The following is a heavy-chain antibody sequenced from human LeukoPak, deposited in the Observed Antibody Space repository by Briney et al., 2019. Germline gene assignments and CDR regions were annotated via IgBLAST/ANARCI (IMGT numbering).Heavy chain of an antibody. CDR3: ARDSFYTGYDRGFGY. D-gene: IGHD5-12*01. CDR2: ISTNGSRT. J-gene: IGHJ4*02. Sequence: GGSLRLSCTVSGFTLSNFAMHWVRQSPDKGLQYVSAISTNGSRTFYADSVKGRFIISRDNSKNTLYLQMGSLRGEDTAVYYCARDSFYTGYDRGFGYWGQGTLVTVSS. CDR1: GFTLSNFA. V-gene: IGHV3-64*02.